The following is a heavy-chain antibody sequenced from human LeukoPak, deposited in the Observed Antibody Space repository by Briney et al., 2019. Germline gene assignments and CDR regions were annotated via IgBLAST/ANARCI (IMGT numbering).Heavy chain of an antibody. CDR3: AAGKDIVVVPAALSPFDP. Sequence: SVRVSCKASGFTFTSSAVQWVRQDRGQRLEWIGWIVVGSGNTNYAQKFQERVTVTRDMSTSTAYMELSSLRSEDTAVYYCAAGKDIVVVPAALSPFDPWGQGTLVTVSS. J-gene: IGHJ5*02. V-gene: IGHV1-58*01. CDR1: GFTFTSSA. CDR2: IVVGSGNT. D-gene: IGHD2-2*01.